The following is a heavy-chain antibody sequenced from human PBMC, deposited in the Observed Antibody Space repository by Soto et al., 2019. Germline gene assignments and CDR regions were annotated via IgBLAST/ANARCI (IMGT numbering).Heavy chain of an antibody. Sequence: QEQLVQSGAEVKKPGASVKVSCEASGYTFSSNDIDWVRQASGQGLEWMGWMKPSTGDSGYAQDFQGRITLTRDTATGTAYMELSSLRPEDTAVYYCARGGPAAGFDRWGQGTLVTVSS. D-gene: IGHD6-13*01. CDR2: MKPSTGDS. CDR3: ARGGPAAGFDR. CDR1: GYTFSSND. V-gene: IGHV1-8*01. J-gene: IGHJ4*02.